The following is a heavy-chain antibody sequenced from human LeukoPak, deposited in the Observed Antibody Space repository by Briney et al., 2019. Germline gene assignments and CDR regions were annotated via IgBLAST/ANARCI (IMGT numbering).Heavy chain of an antibody. V-gene: IGHV3-48*03. CDR3: AKDILDYYDSSGYY. Sequence: GGSLRLSCAASGFTFSSYEMNWVRQAPGKGLEWVSYISSSGSTIYYADSVKGRFTISRDNSKNTLYLQMNSLRAEDTAVYYCAKDILDYYDSSGYYWGQGTLVTVSS. CDR1: GFTFSSYE. D-gene: IGHD3-22*01. CDR2: ISSSGSTI. J-gene: IGHJ4*02.